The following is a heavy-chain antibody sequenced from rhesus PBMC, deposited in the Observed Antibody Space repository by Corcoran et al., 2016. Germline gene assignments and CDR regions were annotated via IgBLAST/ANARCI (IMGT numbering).Heavy chain of an antibody. D-gene: IGHD5-12*01. J-gene: IGHJ4*01. Sequence: DVQLVESGGGLVKPGGSLRLSCVASGFTFSSYEMHWVRQAPGKGLEWVSVISESGGNIYYADSVKGRVTISRDNAKNSLFLQMNSLRAEDTAVYYGTRDRGYSYSFDYWGQGVLVTVSS. CDR2: ISESGGNI. CDR1: GFTFSSYE. CDR3: TRDRGYSYSFDY. V-gene: IGHV3-100*02.